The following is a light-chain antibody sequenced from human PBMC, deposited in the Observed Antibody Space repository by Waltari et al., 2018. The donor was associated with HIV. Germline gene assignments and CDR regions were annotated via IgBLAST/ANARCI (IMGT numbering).Light chain of an antibody. J-gene: IGLJ1*01. Sequence: QSALTQPASVSGSPGQSLTISCPGTSSDVGGYNHVSWYQQHPAKAPKVIIYDVSNRPSGVSNRVSGSKSGNAASLTISGLQAEDEADYYCTSYTTINTYVFGTGTKVTVL. V-gene: IGLV2-14*03. CDR3: TSYTTINTYV. CDR1: SSDVGGYNH. CDR2: DVS.